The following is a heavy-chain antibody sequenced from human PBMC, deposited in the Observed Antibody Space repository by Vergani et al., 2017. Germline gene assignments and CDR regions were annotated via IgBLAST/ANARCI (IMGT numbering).Heavy chain of an antibody. CDR1: SFKLGDYG. CDR2: TWYEGNNN. Sequence: QVQLVESGGGVVQPGRSLRLSCTPSSFKLGDYGMHWVRQAPGRGLEWVSMTWYEGNNNYYADSVKGLFTISKDISKNTLYLQMNSLRGDDTAVYYCARETRDTPSSLHYWGQGTLVTVSS. D-gene: IGHD5-24*01. J-gene: IGHJ4*02. CDR3: ARETRDTPSSLHY. V-gene: IGHV3-33*01.